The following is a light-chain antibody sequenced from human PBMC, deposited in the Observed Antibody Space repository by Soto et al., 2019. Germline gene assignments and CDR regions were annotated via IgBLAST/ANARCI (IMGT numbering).Light chain of an antibody. CDR3: QQSYTTVYT. J-gene: IGKJ2*01. CDR1: QTIGAN. CDR2: DAS. V-gene: IGKV1-39*01. Sequence: DIQMTQSPSSLSASVGDRVTITCRASQTIGANLNWYRQKLGKAPTLLIYDASTLQSGVPSRFSGIGSGTDFALTITRLQPDDSATYSCQQSYTTVYTFGQGTKVEIK.